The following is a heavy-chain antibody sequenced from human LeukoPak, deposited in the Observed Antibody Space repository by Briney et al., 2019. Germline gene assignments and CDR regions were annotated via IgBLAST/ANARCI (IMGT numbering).Heavy chain of an antibody. Sequence: GASVKVSCKASGYTFTSYGISWVRQAPGQGLEWMGWINPNSGGTNYAQKFQGRVTMTRDTSISTAYMELSRLRSDDTAVYYCARDGSSSVSIWFDPWGQGTLVTVSS. J-gene: IGHJ5*02. CDR1: GYTFTSYG. V-gene: IGHV1-2*02. D-gene: IGHD6-6*01. CDR2: INPNSGGT. CDR3: ARDGSSSVSIWFDP.